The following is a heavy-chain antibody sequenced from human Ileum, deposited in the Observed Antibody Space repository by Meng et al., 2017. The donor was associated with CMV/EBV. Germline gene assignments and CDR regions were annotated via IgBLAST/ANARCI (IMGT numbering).Heavy chain of an antibody. Sequence: GESLKISCRVSGFTFSDSWMNWVRQAPGKGLEWVANINEDGSGKYYVDSVKGRFTISRDNAKNSVYLQINSLRAEDTAVYYGARGLVEAPGIEYWGQGTLVTVSS. CDR1: GFTFSDSW. CDR3: ARGLVEAPGIEY. D-gene: IGHD2-15*01. CDR2: INEDGSGK. V-gene: IGHV3-7*01. J-gene: IGHJ4*02.